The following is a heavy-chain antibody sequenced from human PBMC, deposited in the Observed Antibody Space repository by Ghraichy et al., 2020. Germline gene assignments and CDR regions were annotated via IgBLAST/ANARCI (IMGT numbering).Heavy chain of an antibody. V-gene: IGHV4-34*01. CDR1: GGSFSGYY. D-gene: IGHD4-17*01. CDR2: INHSGST. J-gene: IGHJ3*02. CDR3: ARGRYGDDAFDI. Sequence: SETLSLTCAVYGGSFSGYYWSWIRQPPGKGLEWIGEINHSGSTNYNPSLKSRVTISVDTSKNQFSLKLSSVTAADTAVYYCARGRYGDDAFDIWGQGTMVTVSS.